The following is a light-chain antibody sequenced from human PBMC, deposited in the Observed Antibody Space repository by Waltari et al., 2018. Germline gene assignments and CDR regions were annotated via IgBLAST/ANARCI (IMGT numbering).Light chain of an antibody. CDR3: QQYYSTPRT. CDR1: QSVLYSSNNKNY. V-gene: IGKV4-1*01. CDR2: WAS. J-gene: IGKJ1*01. Sequence: DIVMTQSPDSLAVSLGERATINCKSSQSVLYSSNNKNYLAWYQQKPGQPPKLLIYWASTRQSDVPAPFSCCGSGTDFTLTISSLQAEDVAVYYCQQYYSTPRTFGQGTKVEIK.